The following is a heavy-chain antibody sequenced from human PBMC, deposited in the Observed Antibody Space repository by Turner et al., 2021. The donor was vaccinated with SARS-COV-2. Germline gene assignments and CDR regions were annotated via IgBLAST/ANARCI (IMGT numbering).Heavy chain of an antibody. CDR3: AKDSGILTGYGYYYYGMDV. V-gene: IGHV3-30*04. CDR1: GSTFSSYA. J-gene: IGHJ6*02. Sequence: QVQLVESGGGAVQPGRSLRLSCAASGSTFSSYAMHWVRQAPGKGLEWVAVISYDGSNKYYADSVKGRFTISRDNSKNTLYLQMNSLRAEDTAVYYCAKDSGILTGYGYYYYGMDVWGQGTTVTVSS. D-gene: IGHD3-9*01. CDR2: ISYDGSNK.